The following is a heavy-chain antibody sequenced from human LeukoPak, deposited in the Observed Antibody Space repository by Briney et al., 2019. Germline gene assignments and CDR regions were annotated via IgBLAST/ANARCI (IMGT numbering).Heavy chain of an antibody. D-gene: IGHD5-24*01. CDR1: GFTFSSYG. V-gene: IGHV3-30*03. Sequence: GGSLRLSCAASGFTFSSYGMHWVRQAPGKGLEWVAVISHDGSNKYYADPVKGRFTISRDNSKNTLYLQMNSLRAEDTAVYYCARKEMAPNWGQGTLVTVSS. CDR3: ARKEMAPN. J-gene: IGHJ4*02. CDR2: ISHDGSNK.